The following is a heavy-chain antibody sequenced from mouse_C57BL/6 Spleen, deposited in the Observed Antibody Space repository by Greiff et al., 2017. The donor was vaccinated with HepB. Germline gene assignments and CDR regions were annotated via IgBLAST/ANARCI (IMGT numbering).Heavy chain of an antibody. V-gene: IGHV5-17*01. J-gene: IGHJ3*01. Sequence: EVQLVESGGGLVKPGGSLKLSCAASGFTFCDYGMHWVRQAPEKGLEWVAYISSGSSSIYYADTVKGRFTISRDNAKNTLFLQMTSLRSEDTAMYYCARIYYGSSPFAYWGQGTLVTVSA. D-gene: IGHD1-1*01. CDR2: ISSGSSSI. CDR3: ARIYYGSSPFAY. CDR1: GFTFCDYG.